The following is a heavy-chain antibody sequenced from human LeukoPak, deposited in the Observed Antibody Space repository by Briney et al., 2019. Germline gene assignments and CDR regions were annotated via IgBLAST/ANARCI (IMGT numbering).Heavy chain of an antibody. CDR1: GYIFTHHW. J-gene: IGHJ4*02. CDR3: ARRKIGPRAGDYFDF. Sequence: GGSLESSCHISGYIFTHHWIAWGRPRPGKGVEWMGIIFPGDCDTRYSPSFQGHVTMLVDKSINTAYLQWSGLKASDTAMYYCARRKIGPRAGDYFDFWGQGTLVTVSS. V-gene: IGHV5-51*01. CDR2: IFPGDCDT.